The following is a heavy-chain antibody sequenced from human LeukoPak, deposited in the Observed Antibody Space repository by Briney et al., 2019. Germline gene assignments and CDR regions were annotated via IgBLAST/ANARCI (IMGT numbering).Heavy chain of an antibody. D-gene: IGHD3-10*01. V-gene: IGHV4-59*01. CDR1: GGSISSYY. CDR3: AYGSGSYYRYYGMDV. Sequence: PSETLSLTCTVSGGSISSYYWSWIRQPPGKGLEWIGYVYYSGSTNYNPSLKGRVTISVDTSKNQFSLKLSSVTAADTAVYYCAYGSGSYYRYYGMDVWGQGTTVTVSS. CDR2: VYYSGST. J-gene: IGHJ6*02.